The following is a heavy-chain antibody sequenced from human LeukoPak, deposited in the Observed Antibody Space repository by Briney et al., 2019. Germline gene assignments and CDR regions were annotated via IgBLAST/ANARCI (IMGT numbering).Heavy chain of an antibody. CDR2: ISTHNGDT. Sequence: GASVKVSCKPSGYTFTNYYISWLRQAPGQGLEWLGWISTHNGDTTYAQKFQGRVTMTTDTSTSTAYMELRTLKSDDTAVYYCARWASPYYFDYWGQGTLVTVSS. V-gene: IGHV1-18*01. CDR1: GYTFTNYY. CDR3: ARWASPYYFDY. J-gene: IGHJ4*02.